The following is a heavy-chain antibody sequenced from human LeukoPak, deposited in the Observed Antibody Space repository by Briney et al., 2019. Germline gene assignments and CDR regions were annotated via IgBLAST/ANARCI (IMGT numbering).Heavy chain of an antibody. Sequence: GGSLRLSCAASGFTLSTYAMSWVRQAPGKGLEWVSTVSSSGSYTFYADSVTGRFTISRDNSKNTLYLQMNSLRAEDTAVYYCARASAGFDYWGQGTLVTVSS. V-gene: IGHV3-23*01. CDR2: VSSSGSYT. CDR1: GFTLSTYA. J-gene: IGHJ4*02. D-gene: IGHD6-13*01. CDR3: ARASAGFDY.